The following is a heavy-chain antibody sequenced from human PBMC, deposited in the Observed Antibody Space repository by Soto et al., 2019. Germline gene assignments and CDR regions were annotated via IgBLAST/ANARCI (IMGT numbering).Heavy chain of an antibody. V-gene: IGHV1-18*01. CDR2: ISAYNGNT. J-gene: IGHJ4*02. CDR3: ARWYEGEYDFWSGYYLYYFDY. D-gene: IGHD3-3*01. CDR1: GYTFTNYA. Sequence: GASVKVSCKASGYTFTNYAIHWVRQAPGQRLEWMGWISAYNGNTNYAQKLQGRVTMTTDTSTSTAYMELRSLRSDDTAVYYCARWYEGEYDFWSGYYLYYFDYWGQGTLVTVSS.